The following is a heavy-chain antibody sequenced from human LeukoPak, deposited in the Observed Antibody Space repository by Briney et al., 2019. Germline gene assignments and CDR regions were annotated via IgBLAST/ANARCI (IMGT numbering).Heavy chain of an antibody. Sequence: SETLSLTCIVSGGSISSGDYYWSWIRQPPGKGLEWIGYIYYSGSTYYNPSLKSRITMSVDTSKNQFPLKLSSVTAADTAVYYCARVEYVATVLNFDYWGQGTLVTVSS. CDR1: GGSISSGDYY. D-gene: IGHD5-12*01. J-gene: IGHJ4*02. CDR3: ARVEYVATVLNFDY. CDR2: IYYSGST. V-gene: IGHV4-30-4*01.